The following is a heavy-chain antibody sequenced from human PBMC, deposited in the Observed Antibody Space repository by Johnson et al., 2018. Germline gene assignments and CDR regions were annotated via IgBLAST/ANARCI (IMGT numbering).Heavy chain of an antibody. V-gene: IGHV5-51*01. CDR1: GYRFTNYW. CDR3: ARQEMIRGHGAFHI. CDR2: INPGDSET. J-gene: IGHJ3*02. D-gene: IGHD3-10*01. Sequence: VQLVQSGAEVREPDESLKISCKGSGYRFTNYWIAWVRQMPGKGPEWMGIINPGDSETRYSPSFQGQVSISADRSISAAYLQWRSLRASDSAMYYCARQEMIRGHGAFHIWGQGTMVTVSS.